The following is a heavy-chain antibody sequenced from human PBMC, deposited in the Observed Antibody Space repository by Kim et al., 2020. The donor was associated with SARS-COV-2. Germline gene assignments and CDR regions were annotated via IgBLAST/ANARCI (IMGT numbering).Heavy chain of an antibody. J-gene: IGHJ6*02. Sequence: GGSLRLSCAASGFTFSSYGMHWVRQAPGKGLEWVAVIWYDGSNKYYADSVKGRFTISRDNSKNTLYLQMNSLRAEDTAVYYCARNSNFRDNRRQNIGNYYYYGMDVWGQGTTVTVSS. CDR2: IWYDGSNK. CDR3: ARNSNFRDNRRQNIGNYYYYGMDV. D-gene: IGHD4-4*01. V-gene: IGHV3-33*08. CDR1: GFTFSSYG.